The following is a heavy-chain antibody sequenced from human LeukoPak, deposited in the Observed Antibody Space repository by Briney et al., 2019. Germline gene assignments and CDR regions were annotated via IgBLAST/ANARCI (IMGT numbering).Heavy chain of an antibody. CDR2: ISSSSSYT. Sequence: GGYLRLSCAASGFTFSDYYMSWIRQAPGKGLEWVSFISSSSSYTNYADSVKGRFTISRDNAKNSLYLQMNSLRAEDTAVYYCARGGADYVIGYWGQGTLVTVSS. D-gene: IGHD4-17*01. CDR3: ARGGADYVIGY. J-gene: IGHJ4*02. CDR1: GFTFSDYY. V-gene: IGHV3-11*06.